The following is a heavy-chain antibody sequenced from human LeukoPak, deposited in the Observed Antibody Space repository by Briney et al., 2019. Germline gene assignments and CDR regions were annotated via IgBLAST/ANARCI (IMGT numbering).Heavy chain of an antibody. CDR2: NSHSGST. CDR3: ARQANCGGDCYSFDP. D-gene: IGHD2-21*01. J-gene: IGHJ5*02. CDR1: GYSISSYYH. Sequence: PSETLSLTCAGSGYSISSYYHWGWIRQPPGKGLEWIGSNSHSGSTYYNPSLKSRVTISVDTSKNLFSLKLSSVTASDTAVYYCARQANCGGDCYSFDPWGQGTLVTVSS. V-gene: IGHV4-38-2*01.